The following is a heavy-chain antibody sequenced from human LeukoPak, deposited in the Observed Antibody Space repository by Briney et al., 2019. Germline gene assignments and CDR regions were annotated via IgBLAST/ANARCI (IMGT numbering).Heavy chain of an antibody. CDR1: GFTFSSYG. CDR2: ISGSGGST. Sequence: GGSLRLSCAASGFTFSSYGMSWVRQAPGKGLEWVSAISGSGGSTYYADSVKGRFTISRDNSKNTLYLQMNSLRAEDTAVYYCAKDAKELRWRQLVYYYYYYMDVWGKGTTVTISS. CDR3: AKDAKELRWRQLVYYYYYYMDV. J-gene: IGHJ6*03. D-gene: IGHD6-13*01. V-gene: IGHV3-23*01.